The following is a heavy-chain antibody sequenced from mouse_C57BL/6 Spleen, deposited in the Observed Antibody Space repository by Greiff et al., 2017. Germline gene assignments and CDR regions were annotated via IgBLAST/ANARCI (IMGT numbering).Heavy chain of an antibody. D-gene: IGHD1-1*01. V-gene: IGHV1-50*01. CDR2: IDPSDSYP. Sequence: QVQLQQPGAELVKPGASVKLSCKASGYTFTSYWMQWVKQRPGQGLEWIGEIDPSDSYPNYNQKFKGKATLTVDTSSSTAYMQLSSLTSEDSAVYYCARRDGSSYDYAMDYWGQGTSVTVSS. CDR1: GYTFTSYW. J-gene: IGHJ4*01. CDR3: ARRDGSSYDYAMDY.